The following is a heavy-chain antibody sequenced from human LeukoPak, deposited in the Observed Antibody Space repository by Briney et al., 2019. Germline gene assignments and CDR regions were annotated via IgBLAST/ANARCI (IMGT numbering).Heavy chain of an antibody. V-gene: IGHV1-69*13. CDR1: GGTFKNYA. CDR3: ARGSQWIPGIAAAGNFDY. J-gene: IGHJ4*02. Sequence: GASVKVSCKASGGTFKNYAISWVRQAPGQGLEWMGGILPIFGTTNYAQKFQARVTITADESTSTAYMEMNSLRAEDTAVYFCARGSQWIPGIAAAGNFDYWGQGTLVTVSS. CDR2: ILPIFGTT. D-gene: IGHD6-13*01.